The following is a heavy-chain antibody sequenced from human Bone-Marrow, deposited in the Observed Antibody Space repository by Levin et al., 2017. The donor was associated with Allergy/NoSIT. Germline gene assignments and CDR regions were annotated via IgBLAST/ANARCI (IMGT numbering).Heavy chain of an antibody. CDR1: GFTISGNY. Sequence: GGSLRLSCAASGFTISGNYMNWVRQAPGKGLEWVSLIYNGGSTYYADSVKGRFTISRDDSKNTLYLQMNSLRPEDTAVYYCARDGLVEGVDIWGLGTMVTVSS. J-gene: IGHJ3*02. V-gene: IGHV3-66*02. D-gene: IGHD2-8*01. CDR2: IYNGGST. CDR3: ARDGLVEGVDI.